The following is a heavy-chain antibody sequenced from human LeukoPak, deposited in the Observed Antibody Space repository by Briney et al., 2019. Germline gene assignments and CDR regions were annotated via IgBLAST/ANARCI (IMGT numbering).Heavy chain of an antibody. CDR3: ARDLLTGTTDKNNWFDP. Sequence: GGSLTLSCAASGFTFSSYSMNWVRQAPGKGLEWVSSISSSSSYIYYADSVKGRFTISRDNAKNSLYLQMNSLRAEDTAVYYCARDLLTGTTDKNNWFDPWGQGTLVTVSS. J-gene: IGHJ5*02. D-gene: IGHD1-1*01. CDR2: ISSSSSYI. CDR1: GFTFSSYS. V-gene: IGHV3-21*01.